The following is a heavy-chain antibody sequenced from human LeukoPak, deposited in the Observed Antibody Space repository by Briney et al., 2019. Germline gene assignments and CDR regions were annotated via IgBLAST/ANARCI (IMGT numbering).Heavy chain of an antibody. J-gene: IGHJ6*02. CDR1: GFTLSNHW. V-gene: IGHV3-7*03. CDR2: VNRDGSET. Sequence: GGSLRLSRAASGFTLSNHWMTWVRQVPGRGPEWVANVNRDGSETYYLDSVKGRFTISKDNAKNSRYLQMNSLRAEDTALYHCARNNGMDVWGQGTTVIVSS. CDR3: ARNNGMDV.